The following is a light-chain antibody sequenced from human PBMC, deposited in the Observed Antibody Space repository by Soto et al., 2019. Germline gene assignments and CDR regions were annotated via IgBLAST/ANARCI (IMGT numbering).Light chain of an antibody. Sequence: QSALTQPPSVSGSPGQSVTISCAGTSSDFSSYNHVSWYQRPPGTGPKLIIYEVNNRPSGVPDRFSGSKSGNTASLTISGLQAEDDAEYYCSLYTTDSTYVFGTGTKVTVL. J-gene: IGLJ1*01. CDR1: SSDFSSYNH. CDR3: SLYTTDSTYV. CDR2: EVN. V-gene: IGLV2-18*01.